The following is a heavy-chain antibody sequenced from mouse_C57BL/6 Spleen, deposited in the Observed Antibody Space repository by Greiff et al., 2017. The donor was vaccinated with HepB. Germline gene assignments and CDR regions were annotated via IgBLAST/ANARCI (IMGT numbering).Heavy chain of an antibody. V-gene: IGHV1-50*01. CDR3: ARSRYGNYEDY. Sequence: QVQLQQPGAELVKPGASVKLSCKASGYTFTSYWMQWVKQRPGQGLEWIGEIDPSDSYTNYNQKFKGKATLTVDTSSSTADMQLSSLTSEDSAVYYCARSRYGNYEDYWGQGTTLTVSS. CDR2: IDPSDSYT. CDR1: GYTFTSYW. J-gene: IGHJ2*01. D-gene: IGHD2-1*01.